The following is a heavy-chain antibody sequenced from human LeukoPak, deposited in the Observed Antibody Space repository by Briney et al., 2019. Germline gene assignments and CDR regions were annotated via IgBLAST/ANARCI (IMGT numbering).Heavy chain of an antibody. CDR2: ISPSSSSI. Sequence: GGSLRLSCAASGLTFSTYTMNWVRQAPGKGLEWVSFISPSSSSIYYADSVKGRFTVSRDNAKNSLYLQMNSLRAEDTALYYCARERRNTPMDVWGQGTTVTVSS. D-gene: IGHD5-18*01. CDR1: GLTFSTYT. V-gene: IGHV3-21*01. J-gene: IGHJ6*02. CDR3: ARERRNTPMDV.